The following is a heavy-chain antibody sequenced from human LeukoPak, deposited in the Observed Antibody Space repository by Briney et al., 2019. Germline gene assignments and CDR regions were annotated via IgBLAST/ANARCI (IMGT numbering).Heavy chain of an antibody. J-gene: IGHJ4*02. CDR1: GGTFSSNA. D-gene: IGHD5-18*01. CDR2: IIPIFGTA. V-gene: IGHV1-69*05. Sequence: SVKVSCKASGGTFSSNAISWVRQAPGQGLEWMGRIIPIFGTANYAQKFQGRVTITTDESTSTAYMELSSLRSEDTAVYYCARVGGYSYGSHFDYWGQGTLVTVSS. CDR3: ARVGGYSYGSHFDY.